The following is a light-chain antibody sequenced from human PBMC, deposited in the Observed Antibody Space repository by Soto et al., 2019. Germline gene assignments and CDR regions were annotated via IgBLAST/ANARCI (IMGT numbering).Light chain of an antibody. V-gene: IGKV3-20*01. Sequence: EIVLTQSPGTLSLSPGARATLSCRASQSIDSRFLAWYQQNPGQAPRLLIHGASSRAPGIPYRFSGSGSGTDFTLTISRLEPDDFAVYYCQQYETSTTKFGQGTRVEIK. CDR1: QSIDSRF. CDR3: QQYETSTTK. CDR2: GAS. J-gene: IGKJ1*01.